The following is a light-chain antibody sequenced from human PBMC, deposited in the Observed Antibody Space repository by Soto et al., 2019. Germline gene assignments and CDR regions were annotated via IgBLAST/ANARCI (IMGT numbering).Light chain of an antibody. CDR2: AAS. J-gene: IGKJ2*01. Sequence: DIQMTQSPSSLSASVGDRVTITCRASQSISSYLNWYQHKPGKTPKLLIYAASSLQSGVPSRFSGSGSGTDFTLTISSLQPEDFASYYYQQSYSTPPMYTVGQGTKLEIK. V-gene: IGKV1-39*01. CDR3: QQSYSTPPMYT. CDR1: QSISSY.